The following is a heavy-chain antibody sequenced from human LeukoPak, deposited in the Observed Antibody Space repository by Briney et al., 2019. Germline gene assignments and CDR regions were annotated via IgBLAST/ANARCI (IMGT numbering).Heavy chain of an antibody. V-gene: IGHV4-59*01. J-gene: IGHJ4*02. CDR3: ASGYSYGYHPNQVDY. CDR1: GGSISSYY. Sequence: SETLSLTCTVSGGSISSYYWSWIRQPPGKGLEWIGYIYYSGSTNYNPSLKSRVTISVDTSKNQFSLKLSSVTAADTAVYYCASGYSYGYHPNQVDYWGQGTLVTVSS. D-gene: IGHD5-18*01. CDR2: IYYSGST.